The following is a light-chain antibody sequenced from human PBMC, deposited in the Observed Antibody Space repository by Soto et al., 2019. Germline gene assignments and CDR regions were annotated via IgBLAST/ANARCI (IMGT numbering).Light chain of an antibody. J-gene: IGKJ5*01. CDR1: QRVSSN. V-gene: IGKV3-15*01. CDR3: QQYNNWPPIT. CDR2: GAS. Sequence: EIVMTQSPATLSVSPGERATLSCRASQRVSSNLAWYQQNPGQAPRLLIYGASTRATGIPARFSSSGSGTEFPLTISSLQSEDFAVYYRQQYNNWPPITFGQGTRLEIK.